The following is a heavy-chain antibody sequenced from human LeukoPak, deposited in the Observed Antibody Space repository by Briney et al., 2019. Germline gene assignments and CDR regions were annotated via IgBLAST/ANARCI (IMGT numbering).Heavy chain of an antibody. CDR2: ISYDGSNK. D-gene: IGHD3-16*01. V-gene: IGHV3-30*04. CDR3: AREGRGHDYVWGPWYYYYMDV. Sequence: GRSLRLSCAASGFTFSSYAMHWVRQAPGKGLEWVAVISYDGSNKYYADSVKGRFTISRDNSKNTLYLQMNSLRAEDTAVYYCAREGRGHDYVWGPWYYYYMDVWGKGTTVTISS. J-gene: IGHJ6*03. CDR1: GFTFSSYA.